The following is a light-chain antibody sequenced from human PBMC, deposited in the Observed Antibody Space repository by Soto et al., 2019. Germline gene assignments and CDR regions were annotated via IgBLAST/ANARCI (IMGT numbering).Light chain of an antibody. V-gene: IGKV2-30*01. Sequence: AVLTQSPLSLPVTDGQPAYISCRSSLSLVFSDGITYLSWFHQRPGQSPRRLIYKVSNRDSGVPDRFSGSGSVTDFTLKISRVEAEDVGIYYCMQGIYWPPYTFGQGTKLDLK. CDR3: MQGIYWPPYT. CDR1: LSLVFSDGITY. CDR2: KVS. J-gene: IGKJ2*01.